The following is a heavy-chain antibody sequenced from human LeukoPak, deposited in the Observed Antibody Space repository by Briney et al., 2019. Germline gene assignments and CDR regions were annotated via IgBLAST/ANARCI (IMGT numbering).Heavy chain of an antibody. J-gene: IGHJ4*02. CDR1: GGSFSGYY. CDR3: ARGGAGYSSSWYHY. D-gene: IGHD6-13*01. CDR2: INHSGST. V-gene: IGHV4-34*01. Sequence: PSETLSLTCAVYGGSFSGYYWSWIRQPPGKGLEWVGEINHSGSTNHNPSLKSRVAISVDTSKNQFSLKLSSVTAADTAVYYCARGGAGYSSSWYHYWGQGTLVTVSS.